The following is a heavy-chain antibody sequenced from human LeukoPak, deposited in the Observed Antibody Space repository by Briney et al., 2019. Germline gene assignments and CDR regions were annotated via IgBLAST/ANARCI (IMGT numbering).Heavy chain of an antibody. CDR1: GGSFSGYY. CDR3: ARAIVVVPAAIRLVMSLGYNWFDP. D-gene: IGHD2-2*01. V-gene: IGHV4-34*01. J-gene: IGHJ5*02. Sequence: SETLSLTCAVYGGSFSGYYWSWIRQPPGKGLEWIGEINHSGSTNYNPSPTSRVTISVDTSKNQSSLKLRSVPAADTAVYYCARAIVVVPAAIRLVMSLGYNWFDPWGQGTLVTVSS. CDR2: INHSGST.